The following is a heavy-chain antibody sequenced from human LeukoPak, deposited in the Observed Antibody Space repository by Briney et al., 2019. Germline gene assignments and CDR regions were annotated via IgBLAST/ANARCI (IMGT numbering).Heavy chain of an antibody. J-gene: IGHJ6*03. CDR3: ARAGYYDFWSGYYTDAGNYYYMDV. D-gene: IGHD3-3*01. CDR1: GGSISSGSYY. CDR2: IYTSGST. V-gene: IGHV4-61*02. Sequence: SQTLSLTCTVSGGSISSGSYYWSWIRQPAGKGLEWIGRIYTSGSTNYNPSLKSRVTISVDTSKNQFSLKLSSVTVADTAVYYCARAGYYDFWSGYYTDAGNYYYMDVWGKGTTVTVSS.